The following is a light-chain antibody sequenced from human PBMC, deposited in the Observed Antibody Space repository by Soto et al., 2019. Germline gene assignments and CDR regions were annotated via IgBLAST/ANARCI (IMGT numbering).Light chain of an antibody. Sequence: EIVLTQSPATLSSFPGDRVTLSCRSSQSVDTNVAWYQQKPGQAPRLLVHGASMRAAGVPARFTGSGSGTDFTLTISGLQSDDLAVYYCQQYYNWPPYTFGQGTKVDIK. CDR1: QSVDTN. V-gene: IGKV3-15*01. CDR2: GAS. J-gene: IGKJ2*01. CDR3: QQYYNWPPYT.